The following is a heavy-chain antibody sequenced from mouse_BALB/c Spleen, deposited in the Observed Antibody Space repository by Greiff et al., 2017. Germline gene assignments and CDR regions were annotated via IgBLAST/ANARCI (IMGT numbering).Heavy chain of an antibody. Sequence: EVKLVESGGGLVKPGGSLKLSCAASGFTFSSYAMSWVRQTPEKRLEWVASISSGGSTYYPDCVMGRFTISKDNARNILYLQMISLKSEDTAMYYCARENGNYPAWFAYWGQGTLVTVSA. CDR1: GFTFSSYA. J-gene: IGHJ3*01. V-gene: IGHV5-6-5*01. CDR3: ARENGNYPAWFAY. CDR2: ISSGGST. D-gene: IGHD2-1*01.